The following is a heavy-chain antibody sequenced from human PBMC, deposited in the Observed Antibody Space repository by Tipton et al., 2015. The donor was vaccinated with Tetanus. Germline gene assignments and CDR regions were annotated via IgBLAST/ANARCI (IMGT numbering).Heavy chain of an antibody. J-gene: IGHJ4*02. V-gene: IGHV4-61*08. Sequence: GLVKPSETLSLTCTVSGSSISRSGHYWTWIRQPPGKEPEWVGYVYHSGATNYHPSLKSRLAISADTSKNQFSLKLTSVTAADTAVYYCASRGYSGRRQIEDYWGQGTLVTVSS. CDR3: ASRGYSGRRQIEDY. CDR2: VYHSGAT. D-gene: IGHD5-12*01. CDR1: GSSISRSGHY.